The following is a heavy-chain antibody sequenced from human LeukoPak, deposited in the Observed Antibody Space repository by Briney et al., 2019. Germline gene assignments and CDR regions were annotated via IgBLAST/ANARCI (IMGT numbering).Heavy chain of an antibody. D-gene: IGHD3/OR15-3a*01. CDR3: ARDPDPLDWGSFRYFDY. V-gene: IGHV1-2*02. CDR1: GYTFTGYY. Sequence: ASVKLSCKASGYTFTGYYMHWVRQAPGQGLEWKGWINPNSGGTNYAQKFQGRVTMTRDTSISTAYMELSRLRSDDTAVYYCARDPDPLDWGSFRYFDYWGQGTLVTVPS. J-gene: IGHJ4*02. CDR2: INPNSGGT.